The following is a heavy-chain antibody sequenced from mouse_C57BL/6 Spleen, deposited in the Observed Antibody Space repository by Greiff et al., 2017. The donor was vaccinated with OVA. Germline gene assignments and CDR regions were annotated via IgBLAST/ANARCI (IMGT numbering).Heavy chain of an antibody. V-gene: IGHV1-72*01. D-gene: IGHD2-1*01. J-gene: IGHJ1*03. CDR3: ARCRGNYGYCDV. CDR1: GYTFPSYW. Sequence: QVQLQQPGAELVKPGASVKLSCKASGYTFPSYWMHWVKQRPGRGLAWIGRIDPTSGGTKYNEKFKSKATLTVDKTSSTAYMQLSSLTSEDSAVYYCARCRGNYGYCDVWGTGTTVTVSS. CDR2: IDPTSGGT.